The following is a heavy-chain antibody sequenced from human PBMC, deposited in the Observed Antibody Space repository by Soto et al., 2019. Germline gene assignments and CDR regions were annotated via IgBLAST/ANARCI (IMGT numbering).Heavy chain of an antibody. V-gene: IGHV1-18*01. D-gene: IGHD3-16*01. J-gene: IGHJ4*02. CDR3: ARVGGALGDLDY. CDR1: GYTFATYA. CDR2: ISAYNGNT. Sequence: QVPLVQSGPELKKPGTSVTVSCKASGYTFATYAVSWVRQAPGPGLEWMGWISAYNGNTINAQKFQGRVTLTTDTSTSTAYMALTSLTSDDTAVYYCARVGGALGDLDYWGQGTLVTVSS.